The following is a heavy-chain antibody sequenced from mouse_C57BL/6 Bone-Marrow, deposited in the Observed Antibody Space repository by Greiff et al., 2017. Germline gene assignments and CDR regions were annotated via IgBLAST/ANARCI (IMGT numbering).Heavy chain of an antibody. V-gene: IGHV5-2*01. CDR3: ARHNGYYAMDY. CDR2: ITSDGGST. Sequence: EVMLVESGGGLVQPGESLKLSCESNEYAFPSHDMSWVRKTPEKRLELVAAITSDGGSTYYPDTMERRFIISRDNTKKTLYLQMSSLRSEDTALYYGARHNGYYAMDYWGQGTSVTVSS. CDR1: EYAFPSHD. J-gene: IGHJ4*01.